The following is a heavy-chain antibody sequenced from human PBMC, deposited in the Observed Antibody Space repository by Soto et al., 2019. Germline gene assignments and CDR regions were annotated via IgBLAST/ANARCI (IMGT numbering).Heavy chain of an antibody. J-gene: IGHJ6*02. CDR2: IKSKTDGGTT. D-gene: IGHD3-9*01. V-gene: IGHV3-15*07. Sequence: PVGSLRLSCAASGFTFSNAWMNWVRQAPGKGLEWVGRIKSKTDGGTTDYAAPVKGRFTISRDDSKNTLYLQMNSLKTEDTAVYYCTTSLAHFDLFYYYYGMDVWGQGTTVTSP. CDR1: GFTFSNAW. CDR3: TTSLAHFDLFYYYYGMDV.